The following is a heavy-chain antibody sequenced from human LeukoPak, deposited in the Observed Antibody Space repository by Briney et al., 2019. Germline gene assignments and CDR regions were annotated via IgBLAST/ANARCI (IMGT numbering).Heavy chain of an antibody. D-gene: IGHD4-23*01. CDR2: INPNSGGT. Sequence: ASVKVSCKASGYTFTGYYMHWVRQAPGQGLEWMGWINPNSGGTNYAQKFQGRVTMTRDTSISTAYMELSRLRSDDTAVYYCARVLTVGSYPLFDYWGQGTLVIVSS. V-gene: IGHV1-2*02. J-gene: IGHJ4*01. CDR3: ARVLTVGSYPLFDY. CDR1: GYTFTGYY.